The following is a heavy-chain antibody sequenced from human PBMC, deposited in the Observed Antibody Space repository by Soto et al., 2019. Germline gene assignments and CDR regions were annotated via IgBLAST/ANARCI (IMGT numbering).Heavy chain of an antibody. D-gene: IGHD3-22*01. CDR2: IWYDGSNK. Sequence: CAASGFTFSSYDMHWVRQAPGKGLEWVAIIWYDGSNKYYADSVKGRFTISRDNSKNTLYLQMNSLRAEDTAVYYCARDLRIAVSSGYLGPGYWGQGTLVTVSS. J-gene: IGHJ4*02. CDR1: GFTFSSYD. CDR3: ARDLRIAVSSGYLGPGY. V-gene: IGHV3-33*01.